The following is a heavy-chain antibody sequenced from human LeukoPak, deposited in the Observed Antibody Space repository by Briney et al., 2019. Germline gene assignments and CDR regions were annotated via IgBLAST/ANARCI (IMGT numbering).Heavy chain of an antibody. D-gene: IGHD3-9*01. Sequence: GGSLRPSCAAPGFTFSSYVMPCVRRAPAKGLEWLAVISYDGRNKYNAGSVKSSSTISRDNSKNTLYLQMNSLRAEDTAVYYCAKEFGLDILIGSDAFDIWGQGTMVTVSS. CDR2: ISYDGRNK. CDR1: GFTFSSYV. V-gene: IGHV3-30*18. CDR3: AKEFGLDILIGSDAFDI. J-gene: IGHJ3*02.